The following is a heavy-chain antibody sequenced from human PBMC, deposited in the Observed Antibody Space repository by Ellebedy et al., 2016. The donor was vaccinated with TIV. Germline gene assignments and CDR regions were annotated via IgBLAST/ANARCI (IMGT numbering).Heavy chain of an antibody. CDR1: GFTFNTYS. CDR3: VRARPYCGGDCYSFGN. D-gene: IGHD2-21*02. V-gene: IGHV3-48*04. J-gene: IGHJ4*02. Sequence: GESLKISXAASGFTFNTYSMNWVRQAPGKGLEWVAFIRSSINSISYADSVKGRFTISRDNAKNTLYLQMNSLRAEDTAVYYCVRARPYCGGDCYSFGNWGQGSLVTVSS. CDR2: IRSSINSI.